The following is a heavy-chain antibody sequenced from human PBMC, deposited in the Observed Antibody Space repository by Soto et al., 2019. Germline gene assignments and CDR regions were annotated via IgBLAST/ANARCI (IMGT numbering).Heavy chain of an antibody. Sequence: SETLSLTCTVSGGSISSGGYYWSWIRQHPGKGLEWIGYIYYSGRTYYNPSLHSRVSIAVDTTENQFSLKLTSVTAADTSVYYCARGSFSSSSSWFDPWGRGTLVTVS. CDR2: IYYSGRT. V-gene: IGHV4-31*03. CDR3: ARGSFSSSSSWFDP. CDR1: GGSISSGGYY. J-gene: IGHJ5*02. D-gene: IGHD6-6*01.